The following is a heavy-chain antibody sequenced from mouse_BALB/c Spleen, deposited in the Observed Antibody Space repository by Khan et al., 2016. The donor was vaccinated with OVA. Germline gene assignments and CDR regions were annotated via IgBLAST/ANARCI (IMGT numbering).Heavy chain of an antibody. CDR2: INPSNDYT. CDR3: ARSGQLGLRGGFTY. Sequence: QVQLQQSGAELARPGASVKMSCKTSGYTFTTYTLHWVKQRPGRSLEWIGYINPSNDYTNYNQKFKDKSTLTADNSSSTAYMQLSRLTSEDSAVYYCARSGQLGLRGGFTYWGQGTLVTVSA. V-gene: IGHV1-4*01. CDR1: GYTFTTYT. D-gene: IGHD3-2*01. J-gene: IGHJ3*01.